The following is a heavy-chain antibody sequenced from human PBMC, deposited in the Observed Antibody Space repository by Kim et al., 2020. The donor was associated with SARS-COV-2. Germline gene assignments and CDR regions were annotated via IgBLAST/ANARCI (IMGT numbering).Heavy chain of an antibody. CDR1: GFTVSSYA. CDR2: ISYDGRNK. V-gene: IGHV3-30*04. Sequence: GGSLRLSCAASGFTVSSYAMYWVRQAPGKGLEWAAVISYDGRNKYYADSVKGRFTIYRDDSKNTLYLQMYSLRPDDTAVYYCARDSGDKIRGVVKAFDDWGQGTLVTVSS. D-gene: IGHD3-10*01. J-gene: IGHJ4*02. CDR3: ARDSGDKIRGVVKAFDD.